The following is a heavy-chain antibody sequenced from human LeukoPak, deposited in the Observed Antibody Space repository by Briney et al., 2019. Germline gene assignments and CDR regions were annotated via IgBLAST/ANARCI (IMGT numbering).Heavy chain of an antibody. V-gene: IGHV3-30-3*01. Sequence: GGSLRLSCAASGFTFSSYAMHWVRQAPGKGLEWVAVISYDGSNKYYADSVKGRFTISRDNSKNTLYLQMNSLRAEDTAVYYCARSGSPLPMEFDYWGQGTLVTVSS. J-gene: IGHJ4*02. CDR2: ISYDGSNK. D-gene: IGHD1-26*01. CDR1: GFTFSSYA. CDR3: ARSGSPLPMEFDY.